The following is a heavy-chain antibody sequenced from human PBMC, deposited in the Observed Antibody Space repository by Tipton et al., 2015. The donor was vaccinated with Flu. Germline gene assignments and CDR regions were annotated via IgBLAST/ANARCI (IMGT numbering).Heavy chain of an antibody. CDR2: INRSGGDT. CDR3: ARETDLQSFDS. Sequence: GSLRLSCAASGFTFDDFDLNWVRQAPGKGLEWVSGINRSGGDTGYADSVKGRFIISRDNAKNSLFLQMNSLGAEDTALYYCARETDLQSFDSWGQGTLVTVSS. D-gene: IGHD6-19*01. CDR1: GFTFDDFD. J-gene: IGHJ4*02. V-gene: IGHV3-20*04.